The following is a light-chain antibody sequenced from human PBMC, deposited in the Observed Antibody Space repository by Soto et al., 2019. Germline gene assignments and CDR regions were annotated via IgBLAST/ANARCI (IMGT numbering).Light chain of an antibody. Sequence: DIQLTQSPSFLSASVGDRVTITCRASPDISDYLAWYQQKPGKAPNLLIYEASTLQSGVPSRFSGSGSGTEFTLSVSSLQPEDFATYYCLQLDSYPRTFGQGTKVVVK. V-gene: IGKV1-9*01. CDR3: LQLDSYPRT. J-gene: IGKJ1*01. CDR2: EAS. CDR1: PDISDY.